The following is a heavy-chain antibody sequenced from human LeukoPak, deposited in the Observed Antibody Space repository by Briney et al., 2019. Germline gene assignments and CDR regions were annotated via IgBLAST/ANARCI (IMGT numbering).Heavy chain of an antibody. CDR2: IYYSGST. Sequence: SETLSLTCTVSGGSLSSYYWSWIGQPPGKGLEGIGYIYYSGSTNYNPSLTSRVTISVDTSKNQFSLKLSSVTAADTAVYYCARDYCSGGSCHFDWYFDLWGRGTLVTVSS. CDR1: GGSLSSYY. D-gene: IGHD2-15*01. V-gene: IGHV4-59*01. J-gene: IGHJ2*01. CDR3: ARDYCSGGSCHFDWYFDL.